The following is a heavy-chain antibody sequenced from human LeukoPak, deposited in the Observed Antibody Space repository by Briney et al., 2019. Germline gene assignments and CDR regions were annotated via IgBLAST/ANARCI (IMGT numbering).Heavy chain of an antibody. CDR1: GGTFSSYA. D-gene: IGHD2-21*02. CDR3: ARSLAYCGSGCYPPFDY. J-gene: IGHJ4*02. V-gene: IGHV1-69*01. Sequence: ASVKVSCKASGGTFSSYAISWVRQAPGQGLEWMGGSIPIFGTANYAQKFQGRVTITADESTSTAYMELSSLRSEDTAVYYCARSLAYCGSGCYPPFDYWGQGTLVTVSS. CDR2: SIPIFGTA.